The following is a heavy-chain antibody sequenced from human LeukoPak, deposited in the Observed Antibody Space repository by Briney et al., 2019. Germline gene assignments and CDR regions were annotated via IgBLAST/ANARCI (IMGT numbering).Heavy chain of an antibody. J-gene: IGHJ3*02. CDR1: GYTFTSYY. D-gene: IGHD1-26*01. V-gene: IGHV1-2*02. CDR3: AHKGGSGSYYFRGTYDAFDI. Sequence: ASVKVSCKASGYTFTSYYMHWVRQAPGQGLEWMGWINPNSGDTNYAQKFQGRVTMTRDTSISTAYMELSRLRSDDTAVYYCAHKGGSGSYYFRGTYDAFDIWGQGTMVTVSS. CDR2: INPNSGDT.